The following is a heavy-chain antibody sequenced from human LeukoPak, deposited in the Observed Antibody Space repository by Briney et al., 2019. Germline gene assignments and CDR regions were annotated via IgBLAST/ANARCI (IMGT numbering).Heavy chain of an antibody. J-gene: IGHJ4*02. CDR1: GLIVSNNY. CDR3: ARGIRDCSRTTCYQPFDY. D-gene: IGHD2-2*01. Sequence: GGSLRLSCAASGLIVSNNYMSWVRQAPGKGLEWVSIVYSGGHTYYADSVKGRFTISRDKSKNTLYLQMSSLRAEDTAVYYCARGIRDCSRTTCYQPFDYWGQGALVAVSS. CDR2: VYSGGHT. V-gene: IGHV3-53*01.